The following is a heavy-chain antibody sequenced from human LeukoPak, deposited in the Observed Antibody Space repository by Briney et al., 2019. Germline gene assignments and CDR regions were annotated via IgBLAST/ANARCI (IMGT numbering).Heavy chain of an antibody. CDR3: ASARHRFGDYDLGWFDP. Sequence: ASVKVSCKASGGTFSSYAISWVRQAPGQGLEWMGGVIPIFGTANYAQKFQGRVTITADKSTSTAYMELSSLRSEDTAVYYCASARHRFGDYDLGWFDPWGQGTLVTVSS. D-gene: IGHD3-10*01. CDR1: GGTFSSYA. V-gene: IGHV1-69*06. J-gene: IGHJ5*02. CDR2: VIPIFGTA.